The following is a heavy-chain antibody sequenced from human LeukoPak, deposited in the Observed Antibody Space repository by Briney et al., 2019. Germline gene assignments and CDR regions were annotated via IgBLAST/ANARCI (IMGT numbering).Heavy chain of an antibody. D-gene: IGHD3-22*01. J-gene: IGHJ4*02. V-gene: IGHV1-2*02. CDR3: ARVTGYMIEDYFDY. Sequence: ASVKVSCKASGTTFTGYYIHWVRLAPGQGIEWMGSINPNSGGTNYAQNFQGRVTMTKDTSITTAYMELSRLRSDDTAVYYCARVTGYMIEDYFDYWGQGTLVTVSS. CDR2: INPNSGGT. CDR1: GTTFTGYY.